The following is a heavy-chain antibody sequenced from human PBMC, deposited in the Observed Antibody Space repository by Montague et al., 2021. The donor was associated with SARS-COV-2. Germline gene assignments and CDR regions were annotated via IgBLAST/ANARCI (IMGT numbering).Heavy chain of an antibody. Sequence: ETLSLTCAVYGGSSSGYYWSWIRQPPGKGLEWIGEINHSGSTNYNPSLKSRVTISVDTSKNQFSLKLSSVTAADTAVYYCARGRRIAARTSEGYFDLWGRGTLVTVSS. CDR1: GGSSSGYY. D-gene: IGHD6-6*01. J-gene: IGHJ2*01. CDR2: INHSGST. V-gene: IGHV4-34*01. CDR3: ARGRRIAARTSEGYFDL.